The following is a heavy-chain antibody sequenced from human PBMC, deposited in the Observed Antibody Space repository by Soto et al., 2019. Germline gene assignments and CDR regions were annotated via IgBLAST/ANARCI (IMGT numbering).Heavy chain of an antibody. CDR3: ARHADVVRSQGGMDV. V-gene: IGHV5-10-1*01. J-gene: IGHJ6*02. CDR2: IDPSDSYT. CDR1: GYSFTIYW. Sequence: PGESLKISCKGSGYSFTIYWISWVRQMPGKGLEWMGRIDPSDSYTNYSPSFQGHVTISADKSISTAYLQWSSLKASDTAMYYCARHADVVRSQGGMDVWGQGTTVTVSS.